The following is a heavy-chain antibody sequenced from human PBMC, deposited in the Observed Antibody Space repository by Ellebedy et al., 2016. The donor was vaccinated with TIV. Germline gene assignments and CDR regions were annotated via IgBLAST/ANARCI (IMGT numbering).Heavy chain of an antibody. Sequence: MPSETLSFTCTVSGGSISSSSYYWGWIRRPPGKGLEWIGSAYFSGRTNYNASLKSRVTLAVDTAKNQFSLKMTSLTAADTAGYYWARRVGGGDHSWFDPWGQGILVTVSS. CDR3: ARRVGGGDHSWFDP. J-gene: IGHJ5*02. D-gene: IGHD2-21*02. CDR1: GGSISSSSYY. V-gene: IGHV4-39*01. CDR2: AYFSGRT.